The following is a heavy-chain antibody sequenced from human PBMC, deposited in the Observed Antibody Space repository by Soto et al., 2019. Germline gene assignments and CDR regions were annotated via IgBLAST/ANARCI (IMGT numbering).Heavy chain of an antibody. D-gene: IGHD2-8*02. Sequence: EVQMLESGGGLVQPGGSLRLSCAASGFTCSSYDMSWVRQAPGKGLEWVSTILVGGSTHYPDSVKGRFTISRDNSKNTLFLQKNSLPAGDTAVYYCAKATATGGGAFDICGQGTMVTVSS. CDR3: AKATATGGGAFDI. CDR2: ILVGGST. J-gene: IGHJ3*02. CDR1: GFTCSSYD. V-gene: IGHV3-23*01.